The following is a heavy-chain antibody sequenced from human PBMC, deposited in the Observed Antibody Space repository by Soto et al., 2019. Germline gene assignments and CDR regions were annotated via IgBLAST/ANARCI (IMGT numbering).Heavy chain of an antibody. D-gene: IGHD6-13*01. CDR1: GGTISSYY. CDR3: ARVKRQLVVTLDH. J-gene: IGHJ5*02. Sequence: SETLSLTCTVSGGTISSYYWSWIRQPPGKGLEWIGYIYYSGSTNYNPSLKSRVTISVDTSRNQFSLKLISLTAADTAVYYCARVKRQLVVTLDHWGQGTLVTVSS. V-gene: IGHV4-59*01. CDR2: IYYSGST.